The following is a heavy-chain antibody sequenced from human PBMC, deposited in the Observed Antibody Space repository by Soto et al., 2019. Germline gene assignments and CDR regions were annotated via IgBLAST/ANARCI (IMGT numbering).Heavy chain of an antibody. CDR1: GGYISSYY. Sequence: PSETMCVTCTVAGGYISSYYWSWIRQPPGKGLEWIGYIYYSGSTNYNPSLKSRVTISVDTSKNQFSLKLSSVTAADTAVYYCARRYGPGFDYWGQGTLVTVSS. CDR2: IYYSGST. D-gene: IGHD4-17*01. V-gene: IGHV4-59*08. J-gene: IGHJ4*02. CDR3: ARRYGPGFDY.